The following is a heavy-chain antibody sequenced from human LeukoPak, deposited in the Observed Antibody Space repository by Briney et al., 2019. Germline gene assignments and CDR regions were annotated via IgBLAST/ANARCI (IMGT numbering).Heavy chain of an antibody. CDR1: GFTFSNYA. J-gene: IGHJ5*02. Sequence: GGSLRLSCSASGFTFSNYAMHWVRQAPGKGLEYVSAISSDGGSTYYADSVKGRFIISRDSSKNTLNLHMSSLRAEDTAVYYCVKSASSYGANWFDPWGQGTLVTVSS. V-gene: IGHV3-64D*09. D-gene: IGHD4/OR15-4a*01. CDR3: VKSASSYGANWFDP. CDR2: ISSDGGST.